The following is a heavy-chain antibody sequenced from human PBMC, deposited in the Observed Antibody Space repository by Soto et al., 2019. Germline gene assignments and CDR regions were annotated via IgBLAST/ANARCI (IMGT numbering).Heavy chain of an antibody. J-gene: IGHJ6*02. V-gene: IGHV1-58*01. CDR2: IVVGSGNT. Sequence: GASVKLSCKASGFTFTSSAVQWVRQARGQRLEWIGWIVVGSGNTNYAQKFQGWVTMTRDTSISTAYMELSRLRSDDTAVYYCARDLRQQLPYYYYYGMDVWGQGTTVTVSS. CDR1: GFTFTSSA. D-gene: IGHD6-13*01. CDR3: ARDLRQQLPYYYYYGMDV.